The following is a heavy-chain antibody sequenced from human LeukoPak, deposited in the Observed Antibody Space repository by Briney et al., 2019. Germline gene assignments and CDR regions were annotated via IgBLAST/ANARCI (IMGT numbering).Heavy chain of an antibody. CDR1: GYTFTSYG. V-gene: IGHV1-18*01. Sequence: GASVKVSCKASGYTFTSYGISWVRQAPGQGLEWMGWISAYNGNTNYAQKLQGRVTTTTDTSTSTAYMELRSLRSDDTAVYYCTRDTYYDSSGYYPFDAFDIWGQGTMVTVSS. CDR2: ISAYNGNT. CDR3: TRDTYYDSSGYYPFDAFDI. J-gene: IGHJ3*02. D-gene: IGHD3-22*01.